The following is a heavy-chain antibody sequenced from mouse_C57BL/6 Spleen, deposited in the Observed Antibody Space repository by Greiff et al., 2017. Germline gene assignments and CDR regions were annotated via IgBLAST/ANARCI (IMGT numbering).Heavy chain of an antibody. J-gene: IGHJ3*01. Sequence: DVKLQESGGDLVKPGGSLKLSCAASGFTFSSYGMSWVRQTPDKRLEWVATISSGGSYTYYPDSVKGRFTISRDNAKNTLYLQMSSLKSEDTAMYYCASYYGSEGFAYWGQGTLVTVSA. CDR1: GFTFSSYG. D-gene: IGHD1-1*01. CDR3: ASYYGSEGFAY. V-gene: IGHV5-6*02. CDR2: ISSGGSYT.